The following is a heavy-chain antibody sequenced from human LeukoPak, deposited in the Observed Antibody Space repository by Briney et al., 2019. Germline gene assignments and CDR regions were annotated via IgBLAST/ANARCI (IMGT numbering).Heavy chain of an antibody. D-gene: IGHD3-22*01. CDR1: GFTFSDYY. CDR2: ISSSGSTI. J-gene: IGHJ6*02. V-gene: IGHV3-11*01. CDR3: ARASTHYYDSSGYEGRYYYGMDV. Sequence: SGGSLRLSCAASGFTFSDYYMSWIRQAPGKGLEWVSYISSSGSTIYYADSVKGRFTISRDNAKSSLYLQMNSLRAEDTAVYYCARASTHYYDSSGYEGRYYYGMDVWGQGTTVTVSS.